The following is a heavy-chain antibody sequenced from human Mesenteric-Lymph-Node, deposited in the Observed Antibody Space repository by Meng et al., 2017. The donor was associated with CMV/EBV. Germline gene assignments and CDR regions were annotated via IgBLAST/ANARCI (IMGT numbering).Heavy chain of an antibody. J-gene: IGHJ4*02. CDR3: ARGSSYDILTGYIDY. CDR1: GGSFSGYY. CDR2: INHSGST. V-gene: IGHV4-34*01. Sequence: QVQLNQWGAGLLKPSETLSVTCAVYGGSFSGYYWNWIRQSPEKGLEWIGEINHSGSTTYNPSFTSRIIISVDTSTNQISLNMSSVTAADTAAYYCARGSSYDILTGYIDYWGQGALVTVSS. D-gene: IGHD3-9*01.